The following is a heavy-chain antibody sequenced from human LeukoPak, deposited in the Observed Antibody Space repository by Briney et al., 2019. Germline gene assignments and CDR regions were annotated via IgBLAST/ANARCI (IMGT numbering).Heavy chain of an antibody. CDR2: INPNSGGT. Sequence: ASVKVSCKASGYTFTGYYMHWVRQAPGQGLGWMGWINPNSGGTNYAQKFQGRATMTRDTSISTAYMELSRLRSDDTAVYYCARSPIAENHDAFDIWGQGTMVTVSS. J-gene: IGHJ3*02. CDR3: ARSPIAENHDAFDI. CDR1: GYTFTGYY. V-gene: IGHV1-2*02. D-gene: IGHD6-13*01.